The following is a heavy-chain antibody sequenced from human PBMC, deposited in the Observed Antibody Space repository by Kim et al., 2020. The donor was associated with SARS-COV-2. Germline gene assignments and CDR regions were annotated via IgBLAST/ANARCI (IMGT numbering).Heavy chain of an antibody. CDR2: IYYSGST. D-gene: IGHD1-7*01. V-gene: IGHV4-31*03. Sequence: SETLSLTCTVSGGSISSGGYYWSWIRQHPGKGLEWIGYIYYSGSTYYNPSLKSRVTISVDTSKNQFSLKLSSVTAADTAVYYCAREGTQYYFDYWGQGTLVTVSS. CDR3: AREGTQYYFDY. CDR1: GGSISSGGYY. J-gene: IGHJ4*02.